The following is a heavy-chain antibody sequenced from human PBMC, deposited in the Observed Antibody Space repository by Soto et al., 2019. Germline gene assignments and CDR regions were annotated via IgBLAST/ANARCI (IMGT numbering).Heavy chain of an antibody. CDR3: AKDSGDPHDPPLYNGFDP. CDR1: GYTFTSYA. CDR2: INAGNGNT. Sequence: ASVKVSCKASGYTFTSYAMHWVRQAPGQRLEWMGWINAGNGNTNYSQKFQGRVTITRDTSASTAYMELSSLRSEDTAVYYCAKDSGDPHDPPLYNGFDPWGLGTLVTVSS. J-gene: IGHJ5*02. D-gene: IGHD3-10*01. V-gene: IGHV1-3*01.